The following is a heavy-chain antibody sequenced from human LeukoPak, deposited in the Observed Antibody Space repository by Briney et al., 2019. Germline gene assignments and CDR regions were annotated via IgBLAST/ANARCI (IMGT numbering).Heavy chain of an antibody. Sequence: SETLSLTCAVYGGSFSGYYWSWIRQSPGNGLEWIGEINHSGSTNYSPSLKSRVTISLDTSRNQFSLKLNSVTAADTAVYYCAKSNGYGLVDIWGQGTMVTVSS. CDR1: GGSFSGYY. V-gene: IGHV4-34*01. D-gene: IGHD3-10*01. CDR3: AKSNGYGLVDI. J-gene: IGHJ3*02. CDR2: INHSGST.